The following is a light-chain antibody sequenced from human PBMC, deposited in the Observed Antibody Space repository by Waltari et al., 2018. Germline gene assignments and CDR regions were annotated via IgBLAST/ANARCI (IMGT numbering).Light chain of an antibody. J-gene: IGKJ2*01. CDR3: QQYNNWPPYT. Sequence: EIVMTQSPATLSVSPGERATLSCRASQSVSSNLAWYQQKPGTAPRILIYGASTRATGIPARFSGSGAGTEFTLTIRSMQSEYFAVYYCQQYNNWPPYTFGQGTKLEIK. CDR1: QSVSSN. V-gene: IGKV3-15*01. CDR2: GAS.